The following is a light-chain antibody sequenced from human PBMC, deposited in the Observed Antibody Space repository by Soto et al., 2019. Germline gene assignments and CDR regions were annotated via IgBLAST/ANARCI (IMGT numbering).Light chain of an antibody. CDR3: QQYGRSPFT. CDR1: QRITDNF. V-gene: IGKV3-20*01. Sequence: EIVLTQSPVTLSLSPGERATLSCRASQRITDNFLAWFQQKPGLAPRLLISGASTRASGVPDRFSGGGSGTDFVLTISRLEPEACAVYLCQQYGRSPFTFGQGTKLQIK. J-gene: IGKJ2*01. CDR2: GAS.